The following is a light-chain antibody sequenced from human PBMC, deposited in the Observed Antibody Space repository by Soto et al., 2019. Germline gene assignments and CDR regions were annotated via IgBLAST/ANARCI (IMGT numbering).Light chain of an antibody. CDR1: QSVSSSY. CDR3: QQYGSSPRIT. V-gene: IGKV3-20*01. J-gene: IGKJ3*01. CDR2: GAS. Sequence: EIVLTQSPGTLSLSPGERATLSCRASQSVSSSYLAWYQQKPGQAPRLLIYGASSRAPGIPDRFSGSGSVTDFTLTISRLETKDLAVYYCQQYGSSPRITFGPGTTVHIK.